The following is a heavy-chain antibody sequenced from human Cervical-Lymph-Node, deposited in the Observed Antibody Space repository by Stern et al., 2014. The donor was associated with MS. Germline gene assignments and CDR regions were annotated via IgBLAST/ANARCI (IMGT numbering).Heavy chain of an antibody. Sequence: QLVQSGGGLVQPGGSLRLSCAASGFTFSDHYMDWVRQAPGQGLEWLGPIRKKGNRYSTEYAPSVKGKFTISRDDSKNSLYLQMNSLTTEDTAVYYCARIGPPLQDAFDIWGRGTMVTVSS. CDR2: IRKKGNRYST. CDR3: ARIGPPLQDAFDI. CDR1: GFTFSDHY. J-gene: IGHJ3*02. V-gene: IGHV3-72*01. D-gene: IGHD1-14*01.